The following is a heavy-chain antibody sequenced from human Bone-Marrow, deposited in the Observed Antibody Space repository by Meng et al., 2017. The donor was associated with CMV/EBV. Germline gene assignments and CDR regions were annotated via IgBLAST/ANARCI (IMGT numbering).Heavy chain of an antibody. Sequence: EGSLRLSCTTSGFTFSSYWMNWVRQAPGKGLEWVASIKYDGSERHYVDSVKGRFTISRDNAKNTLYLEMRTLRAEDTALYFCATPPAGGGYWGQGALVTVSS. CDR1: GFTFSSYW. CDR2: IKYDGSER. V-gene: IGHV3-7*01. CDR3: ATPPAGGGY. J-gene: IGHJ4*02.